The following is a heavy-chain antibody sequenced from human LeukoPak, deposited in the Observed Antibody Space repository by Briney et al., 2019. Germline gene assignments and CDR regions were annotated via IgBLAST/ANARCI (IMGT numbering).Heavy chain of an antibody. CDR1: GFTFSSYW. CDR3: ARVDDSSAFYYYYMDV. Sequence: GGSLRLSCAASGFTFSSYWMHWVRQAPGKGLVWVSGINWNGGSTGYADSVKGRFTISRDNAKNSLYLQMNSLRAEDTALYYCARVDDSSAFYYYYMDVWGKGTTVTVSS. V-gene: IGHV3-20*04. J-gene: IGHJ6*03. D-gene: IGHD3-22*01. CDR2: INWNGGST.